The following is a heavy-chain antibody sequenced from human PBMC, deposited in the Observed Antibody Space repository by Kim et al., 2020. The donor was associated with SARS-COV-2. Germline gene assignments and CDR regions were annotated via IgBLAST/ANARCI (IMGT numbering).Heavy chain of an antibody. CDR2: IYYSGST. J-gene: IGHJ4*02. Sequence: SETLSLTCTVSGGSISSGGYYWSWIRQHPGKGLEWIGYIYYSGSTYYNPSLKSRVTISVDTSKNQFSLKLSSVTAADTAVYYCARDRVSGSFDYWGQGTLVTVSS. D-gene: IGHD3-10*01. CDR3: ARDRVSGSFDY. V-gene: IGHV4-31*03. CDR1: GGSISSGGYY.